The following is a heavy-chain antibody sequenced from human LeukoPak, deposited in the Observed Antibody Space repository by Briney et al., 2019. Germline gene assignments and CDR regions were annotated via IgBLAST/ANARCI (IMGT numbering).Heavy chain of an antibody. CDR3: AKDIRYYFDY. D-gene: IGHD2-2*01. J-gene: IGHJ4*02. CDR1: GFRFDDYA. Sequence: GGSLRLSCAASGFRFDDYAMHWVRQAPGKGLEWVSLISGDGISTYYADSVKGRFTISRDNSKNSLYLQMDSLRTEDTALYYCAKDIRYYFDYWGQGTLVTVSS. CDR2: ISGDGIST. V-gene: IGHV3-43*02.